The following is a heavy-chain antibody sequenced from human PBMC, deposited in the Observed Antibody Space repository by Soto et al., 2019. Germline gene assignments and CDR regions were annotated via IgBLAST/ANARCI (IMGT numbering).Heavy chain of an antibody. CDR2: ISWNSGSI. D-gene: IGHD6-6*01. J-gene: IGHJ4*02. CDR3: AKDQSAEQLVRLDY. V-gene: IGHV3-9*01. CDR1: GFTFDDYA. Sequence: GGSLRLSCAASGFTFDDYAMHWVRQAPGKGLEWVSGISWNSGSIGYADSVKGRFTISRDNAKNSLYLQMNSLRAEDTALYYCAKDQSAEQLVRLDYWGQGTLVTVSS.